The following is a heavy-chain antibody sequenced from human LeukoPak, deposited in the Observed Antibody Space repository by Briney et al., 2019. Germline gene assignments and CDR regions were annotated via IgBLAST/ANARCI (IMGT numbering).Heavy chain of an antibody. CDR3: AREQRGGLSGNLGVLFASYYTYYYMDV. J-gene: IGHJ6*03. Sequence: ASVKVSCKASGYTFTMYYIHWVRQAPGQGLEWMGMISPSDGATTYAQRFQGRVTMTRDMSTTTVYMHLRSLRSEDTAVYVCAREQRGGLSGNLGVLFASYYTYYYMDVWGRGTTVTVSS. V-gene: IGHV1-46*01. CDR1: GYTFTMYY. CDR2: ISPSDGAT. D-gene: IGHD1-26*01.